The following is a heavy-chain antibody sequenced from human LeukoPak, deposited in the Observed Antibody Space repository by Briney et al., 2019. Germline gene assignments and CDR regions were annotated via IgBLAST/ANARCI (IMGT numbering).Heavy chain of an antibody. CDR2: ISGNGGST. CDR3: AKDFSKYGSGSYLDY. J-gene: IGHJ4*02. Sequence: GGSLRLSCAASGFTFSSYAMSWVRQAPGQGLEWVSAISGNGGSTYYADSVKGRFTISRDNSKNTLYLQMNSLRAEDTAVYYCAKDFSKYGSGSYLDYWGQGTLATVSS. D-gene: IGHD1-26*01. CDR1: GFTFSSYA. V-gene: IGHV3-23*01.